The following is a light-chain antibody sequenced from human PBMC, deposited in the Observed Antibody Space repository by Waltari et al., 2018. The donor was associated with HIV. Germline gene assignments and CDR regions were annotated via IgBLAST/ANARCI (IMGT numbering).Light chain of an antibody. Sequence: SYELTQPPSVSVSPGQTASITCSGDKLGDRYACWYQQKPGQSPVLVIYQDSKRPSGIPERFSGSNSGNTATLTISGTQAMDEADYYGQAWDSSTVVFGGGTKLTVL. CDR3: QAWDSSTVV. CDR1: KLGDRY. CDR2: QDS. J-gene: IGLJ2*01. V-gene: IGLV3-1*01.